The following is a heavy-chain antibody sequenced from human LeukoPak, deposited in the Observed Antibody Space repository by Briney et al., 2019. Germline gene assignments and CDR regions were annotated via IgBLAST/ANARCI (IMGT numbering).Heavy chain of an antibody. V-gene: IGHV5-51*01. CDR2: IYPGDSDT. CDR3: ARLPELRRSEKEDAFDI. D-gene: IGHD1-1*01. Sequence: GESLKISCKGSGYSFTSYWIGWVRQMPGKGLEWMGIIYPGDSDTRYSPSFQGQVTISADKSISTAYLQWSSLKASDTAMYYCARLPELRRSEKEDAFDIWGQGTMVTVSS. J-gene: IGHJ3*02. CDR1: GYSFTSYW.